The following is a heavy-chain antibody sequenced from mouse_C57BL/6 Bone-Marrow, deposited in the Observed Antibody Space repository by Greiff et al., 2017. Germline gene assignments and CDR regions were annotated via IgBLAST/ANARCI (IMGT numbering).Heavy chain of an antibody. J-gene: IGHJ4*01. CDR2: ISSGGSYT. V-gene: IGHV5-6*01. CDR3: ARSEAMDY. CDR1: GFTFSSYG. Sequence: EVQLQESGGDLVKPGGSLKLSCAASGFTFSSYGMSWVRQTPDKRLEWVATISSGGSYTYYPDSVKGRFTISRDNAKNTLYLQMSSLKSEDTAMYYCARSEAMDYWGQGTSVTVSS.